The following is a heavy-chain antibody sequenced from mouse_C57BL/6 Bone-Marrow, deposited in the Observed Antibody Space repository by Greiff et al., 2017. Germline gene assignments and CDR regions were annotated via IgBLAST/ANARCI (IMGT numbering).Heavy chain of an antibody. CDR2: IDPENGDT. CDR3: TTPVVATGDY. D-gene: IGHD1-1*01. J-gene: IGHJ2*01. CDR1: GFNIKDDY. Sequence: VQLKQSGAELVRPGASVKLSCTASGFNIKDDYMHWVKQRPEQGLEWIGWIDPENGDTEYASKFQGKATITADTSSNTAYLQLSSLTSEDTAVYYCTTPVVATGDYWGQGTTLTVSS. V-gene: IGHV14-4*01.